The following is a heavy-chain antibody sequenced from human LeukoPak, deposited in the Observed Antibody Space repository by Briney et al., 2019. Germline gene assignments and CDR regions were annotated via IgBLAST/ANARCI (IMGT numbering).Heavy chain of an antibody. Sequence: PGGSLRLSCAASGFTFNTYAMTWVRQAPGKGLEWVSDISESGGSTYYEDSVQGRFTISRDNSKNTLYLQMNSLRVEDTAIYYCAKAGSAWYYFDSWGQGTLVTVSS. V-gene: IGHV3-23*01. CDR1: GFTFNTYA. J-gene: IGHJ4*02. CDR2: ISESGGST. D-gene: IGHD6-19*01. CDR3: AKAGSAWYYFDS.